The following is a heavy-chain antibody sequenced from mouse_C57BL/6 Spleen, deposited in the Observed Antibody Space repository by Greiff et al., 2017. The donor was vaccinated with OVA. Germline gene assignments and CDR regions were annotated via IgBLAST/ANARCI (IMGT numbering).Heavy chain of an antibody. Sequence: DVQLVESGGGLVQPGGSMKLSCVASGFTFSNYWMNWVRQSPEKGLEWVAQIRLKSDNYATHYAESVKGRFTISRDDSKSSVYLQMNNLRAEDTGIYYCTGQGYDGYYVSWFAYWGQGTLVTVSA. V-gene: IGHV6-3*01. CDR2: IRLKSDNYAT. CDR3: TGQGYDGYYVSWFAY. CDR1: GFTFSNYW. D-gene: IGHD2-3*01. J-gene: IGHJ3*01.